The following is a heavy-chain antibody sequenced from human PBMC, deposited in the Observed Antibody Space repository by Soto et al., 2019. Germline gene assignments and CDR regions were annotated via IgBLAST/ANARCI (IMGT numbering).Heavy chain of an antibody. J-gene: IGHJ4*02. CDR3: ARGTLGYCSGGSCNYYFDY. Sequence: SETLSLTCTVSGGSISSGGYYWSWIRQHPGKGLEWIGYIYYSGSTYYNPSLKSRVTISVDTSKNQFSLKLSSVTAADTAVYYCARGTLGYCSGGSCNYYFDYWGQGTLVTVSS. D-gene: IGHD2-15*01. CDR2: IYYSGST. CDR1: GGSISSGGYY. V-gene: IGHV4-31*03.